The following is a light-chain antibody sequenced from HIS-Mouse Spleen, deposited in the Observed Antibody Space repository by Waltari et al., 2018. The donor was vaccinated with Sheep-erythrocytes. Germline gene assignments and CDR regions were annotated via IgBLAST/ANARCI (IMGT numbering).Light chain of an antibody. V-gene: IGLV2-14*03. J-gene: IGLJ3*02. CDR1: SSDVGGYNY. CDR3: SSYTSSSTSWV. Sequence: QSALTQPASVSGSPGQSITISCTGTSSDVGGYNYVSWYQQHPGKAPKLMIYDVSNRPSGVSNRFSGSKSGNTASLTISGLQAEDEADYYCSSYTSSSTSWVFGGGTKLTVI. CDR2: DVS.